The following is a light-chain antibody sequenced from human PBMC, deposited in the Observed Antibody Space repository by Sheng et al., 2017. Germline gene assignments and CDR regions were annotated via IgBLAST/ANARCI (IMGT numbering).Light chain of an antibody. CDR2: SND. CDR3: SSYTRSSTVV. J-gene: IGLJ2*01. CDR1: SSNLGTGYD. Sequence: QSVLTQPPSVSGAPGQRVTISCTGTSSNLGTGYDVRWCQQFPGTAPKLLIYSNDIRHSGVPDRFSGSKSGTSATLAITGLQAEDEAYYYCSSYTRSSTVVFGGGTKLTVL. V-gene: IGLV1-40*01.